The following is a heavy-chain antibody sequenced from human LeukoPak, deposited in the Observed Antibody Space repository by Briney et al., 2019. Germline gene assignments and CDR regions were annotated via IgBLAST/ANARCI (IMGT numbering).Heavy chain of an antibody. CDR3: ATLKYYDDSGYSN. D-gene: IGHD3-22*01. CDR1: GGSVSSGSYY. CDR2: IYYSGNT. J-gene: IGHJ4*02. Sequence: SETLSLTCTVSGGSVSSGSYYWSWIRQPPGKGLEWIGYIYYSGNTNNNPSLKSRVTISADTSKNQFSLKLSSVTAADTAVYYCATLKYYDDSGYSNRGQGTLVSVSS. V-gene: IGHV4-61*01.